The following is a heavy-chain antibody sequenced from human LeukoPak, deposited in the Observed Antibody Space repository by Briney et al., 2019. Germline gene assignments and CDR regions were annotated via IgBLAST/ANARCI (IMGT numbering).Heavy chain of an antibody. V-gene: IGHV4-4*07. CDR3: ARGPTHGGTFFEN. CDR2: IYASGAT. Sequence: SETLSLTCAVSGGSISSNYWNWVWQPAGKGLEWIGRIYASGATLYNPSLKSRVTMSVDASENHFSLKLTSVTAADTAIYYCARGPTHGGTFFENWGQGILVTVSS. J-gene: IGHJ4*02. D-gene: IGHD1-1*01. CDR1: GGSISSNY.